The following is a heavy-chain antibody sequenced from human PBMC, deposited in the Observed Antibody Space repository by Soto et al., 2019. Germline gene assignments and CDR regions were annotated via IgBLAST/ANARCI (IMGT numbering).Heavy chain of an antibody. J-gene: IGHJ5*02. CDR3: ARGRYYDILTGQRSPYNWFDP. CDR1: GYTFTSYD. V-gene: IGHV1-8*01. Sequence: ASVKVSCKASGYTFTSYDINWVRRATGQGLEWMGWTNPNSGNTGYAQKLQGRVTMTRNTSISTAYMELSSLRSEDTAVYYCARGRYYDILTGQRSPYNWFDPWGQGTLVTVSS. D-gene: IGHD3-9*01. CDR2: TNPNSGNT.